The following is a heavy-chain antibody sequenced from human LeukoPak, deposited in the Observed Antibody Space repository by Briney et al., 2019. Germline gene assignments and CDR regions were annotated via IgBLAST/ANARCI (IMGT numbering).Heavy chain of an antibody. J-gene: IGHJ5*02. CDR1: GFTFSSYW. V-gene: IGHV3-7*01. D-gene: IGHD4-17*01. CDR2: IKQDGSEK. CDR3: ARDWVTTSYNWFDP. Sequence: PGGSLRLSCAASGFTFSSYWMSWVRQVPGKGLEWVANIKQDGSEKYYVDSVKGRFTISRDNAKNSLYLQMNSLRAEDTAVYYCARDWVTTSYNWFDPWGQGTLVTVSS.